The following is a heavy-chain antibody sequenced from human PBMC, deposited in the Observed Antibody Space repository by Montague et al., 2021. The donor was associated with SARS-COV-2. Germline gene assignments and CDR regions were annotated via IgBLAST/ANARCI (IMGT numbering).Heavy chain of an antibody. Sequence: SETLSLTCTVSGGSISGYYWSWIRQPPGKGLEWIGYIYYSGSTKYNPFLESRVTVSVDRSKNQVSLKLSSVTAADTAVYYCARLLRSCTNGVCRTYYYYAMDVWGQGTTVPVSS. CDR1: GGSISGYY. V-gene: IGHV4-59*01. J-gene: IGHJ6*02. CDR3: ARLLRSCTNGVCRTYYYYAMDV. D-gene: IGHD2-8*01. CDR2: IYYSGST.